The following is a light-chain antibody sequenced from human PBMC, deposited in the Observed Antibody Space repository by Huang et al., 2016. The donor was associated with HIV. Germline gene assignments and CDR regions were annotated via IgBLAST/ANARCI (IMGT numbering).Light chain of an antibody. V-gene: IGKV3-15*01. CDR2: GAS. J-gene: IGKJ2*03. CDR1: QSVSSN. CDR3: QQYDNWSYS. Sequence: ERVMTQSPATLSVSPGERASLSCRASQSVSSNLAWYQQKPGQAPRLLIYGASTRATGVPARFSGSGSGTEFTLTISSLQSEDFAVYYCQQYDNWSYSFGQGTKLEIK.